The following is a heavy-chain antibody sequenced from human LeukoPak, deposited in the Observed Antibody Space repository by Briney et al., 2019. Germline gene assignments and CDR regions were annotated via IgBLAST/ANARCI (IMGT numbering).Heavy chain of an antibody. Sequence: GGSLRLSCAASGFIFSNYWMSWVRQAPGKGLECVATIKLDGSEKYYVDSVKGRFTTSRDNTKNSLYLQMNSLRAEDTAVYYCAKTHYDILTGYYIGASDYWGQGTLVTVSS. J-gene: IGHJ4*02. V-gene: IGHV3-7*01. CDR3: AKTHYDILTGYYIGASDY. CDR2: IKLDGSEK. CDR1: GFIFSNYW. D-gene: IGHD3-9*01.